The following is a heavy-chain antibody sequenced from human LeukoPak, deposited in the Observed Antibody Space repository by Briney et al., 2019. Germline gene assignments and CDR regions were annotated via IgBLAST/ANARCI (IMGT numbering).Heavy chain of an antibody. CDR3: AKGLLSY. V-gene: IGHV3-30*04. CDR1: GFIFSSRA. CDR2: ISYDGSNK. J-gene: IGHJ4*02. Sequence: PGGSLRLSCATSGFIFSSRAMHWVRQAPGKGLEWVAVISYDGSNKYYADSVKGRFTISRDNSKNTLYLQMNSLRAEDTAVYYCAKGLLSYWGQGTLVTVSS. D-gene: IGHD2/OR15-2a*01.